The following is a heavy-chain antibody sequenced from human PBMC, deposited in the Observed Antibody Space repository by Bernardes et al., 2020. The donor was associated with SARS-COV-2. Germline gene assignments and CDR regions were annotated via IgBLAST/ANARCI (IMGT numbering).Heavy chain of an antibody. Sequence: SETLSLTCAVYGGSFSGFYWGWIRQFPGTGLEWIGEINHSGSTYYNPSLKSRVTISADTAKNQFSLKLNSMTAADTAVYYCARRLIASSGTGDFDYWGQGTQVSVSS. V-gene: IGHV4-34*01. CDR1: GGSFSGFY. CDR2: INHSGST. D-gene: IGHD6-13*01. CDR3: ARRLIASSGTGDFDY. J-gene: IGHJ4*02.